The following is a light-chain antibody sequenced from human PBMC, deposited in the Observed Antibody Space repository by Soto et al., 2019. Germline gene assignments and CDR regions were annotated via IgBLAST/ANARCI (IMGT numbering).Light chain of an antibody. CDR1: QSIRSL. CDR2: DAY. Sequence: DIQVTQSPAILSASVGDRVTITCRASQSIRSLLAWYQQKPGKAPKLLIYDAYSLESGVPSRFSGRRSGTEFTLTIAGLQPEDFATYYCQQYESYSPLTFGGGTKVDI. V-gene: IGKV1-5*01. CDR3: QQYESYSPLT. J-gene: IGKJ4*01.